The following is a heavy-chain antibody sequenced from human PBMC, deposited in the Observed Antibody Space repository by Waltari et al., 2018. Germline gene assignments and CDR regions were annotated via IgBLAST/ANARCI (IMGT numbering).Heavy chain of an antibody. CDR3: ARDASNYYDSSGYQTLFDY. J-gene: IGHJ4*02. CDR2: INAGNGNT. D-gene: IGHD3-22*01. Sequence: QVQLVQSGAEVKKPGASVKVSCKASGYTFTSYAMHWVRQAPGQRLEWMGWINAGNGNTKYSQEFQGRVTITRDTSASTAYMGLSSLRSEDMAVYYGARDASNYYDSSGYQTLFDYWGQGTLVTVSS. CDR1: GYTFTSYA. V-gene: IGHV1-3*03.